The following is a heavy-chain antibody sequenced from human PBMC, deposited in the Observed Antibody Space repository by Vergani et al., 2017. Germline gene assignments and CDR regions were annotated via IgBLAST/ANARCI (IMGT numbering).Heavy chain of an antibody. D-gene: IGHD4-17*01. V-gene: IGHV1-69-2*01. Sequence: EVQLVQSGAEVKKPGATMKISCKVSGYTFTDHYMHWVKQAPGKGLEWMGLVDPEDGETIYAEKFKGRVTIAADTSTDTAHLELSSLRSEDTAVYYCETPQTVTTSGMEVWGQGTTVIVSS. CDR3: ETPQTVTTSGMEV. J-gene: IGHJ6*02. CDR1: GYTFTDHY. CDR2: VDPEDGET.